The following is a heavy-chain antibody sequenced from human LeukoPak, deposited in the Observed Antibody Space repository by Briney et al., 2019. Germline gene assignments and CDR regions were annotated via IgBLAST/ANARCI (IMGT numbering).Heavy chain of an antibody. CDR1: GGTFSSYA. V-gene: IGHV1-69*13. D-gene: IGHD4/OR15-4a*01. CDR2: IIPIFGTA. Sequence: SVKVSCKASGGTFSSYAISWVRQAPGQGLEWMGGIIPIFGTANYAQKFQGRVTITADESTSTAYMELSSLRSEDTAVYYCARDTLGEGEDANYAVYYFDYWGQGTVVTVSS. CDR3: ARDTLGEGEDANYAVYYFDY. J-gene: IGHJ4*02.